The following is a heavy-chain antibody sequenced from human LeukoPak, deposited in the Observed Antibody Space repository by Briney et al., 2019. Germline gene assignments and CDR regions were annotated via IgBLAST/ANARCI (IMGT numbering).Heavy chain of an antibody. CDR2: INPSGGST. J-gene: IGHJ5*02. D-gene: IGHD6-19*01. CDR3: ARDKAEAVAETWFDP. CDR1: GYTFTSYY. Sequence: GASVKVSCKASGYTFTSYYMHWVRQAAGQGLEWMGIINPSGGSTSYAQKFQGRVTMTRDTSTSTVYMELSSLRSEDTAVCYCARDKAEAVAETWFDPWGQGTLVTVSS. V-gene: IGHV1-46*01.